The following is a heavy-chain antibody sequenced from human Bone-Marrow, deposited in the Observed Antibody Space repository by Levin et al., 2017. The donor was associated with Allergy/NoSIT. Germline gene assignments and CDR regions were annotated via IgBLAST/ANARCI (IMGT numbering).Heavy chain of an antibody. V-gene: IGHV3-30-3*01. CDR3: AIEQGSGFYRTADH. D-gene: IGHD6-19*01. CDR1: GFTLRSHG. CDR2: ITYGGGSK. J-gene: IGHJ4*02. Sequence: GGSLRLSCAASGFTLRSHGMHWVRQAPGKGLEWLSVITYGGGSKYYSDSAKGRFTVSRDDSKNTLLLQMTSLTTADTGVYFCAIEQGSGFYRTADHWGQGTLVTVSS.